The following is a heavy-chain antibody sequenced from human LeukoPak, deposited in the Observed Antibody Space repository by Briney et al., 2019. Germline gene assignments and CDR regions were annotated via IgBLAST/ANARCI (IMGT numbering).Heavy chain of an antibody. CDR3: ARDRVNRREADSNDAFDI. Sequence: ASVKVSCKAPGYTFTGYYMHWVRQAPGQGLEWMGWINPNSGGTNYAQKFQGRVTMTRDTSISTAYMELSRLTSDDTAVYYCARDRVNRREADSNDAFDIWGQGTMVTVSS. D-gene: IGHD1-14*01. CDR2: INPNSGGT. J-gene: IGHJ3*02. CDR1: GYTFTGYY. V-gene: IGHV1-2*02.